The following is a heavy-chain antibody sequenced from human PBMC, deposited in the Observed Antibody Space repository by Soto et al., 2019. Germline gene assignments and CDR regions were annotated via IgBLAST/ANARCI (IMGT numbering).Heavy chain of an antibody. D-gene: IGHD6-19*01. CDR3: ARLTSGWYGLPNYYFDY. CDR1: GYTFTGYY. V-gene: IGHV1-2*02. CDR2: INPNSGGT. J-gene: IGHJ4*02. Sequence: ASVKVSCKASGYTFTGYYMHWVRQAPGQGLEWMGWINPNSGGTNYAQKFQGRVTMTRDTSISTAYMELSRLRSDDTAVYHCARLTSGWYGLPNYYFDYWGQGTLVTVSS.